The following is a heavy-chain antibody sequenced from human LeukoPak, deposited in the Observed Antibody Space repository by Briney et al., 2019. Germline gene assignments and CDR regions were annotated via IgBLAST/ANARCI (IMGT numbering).Heavy chain of an antibody. V-gene: IGHV3-53*04. D-gene: IGHD1-1*01. CDR1: GFTVSSNY. CDR3: ARDQLERPYWYFDL. J-gene: IGHJ2*01. CDR2: IYSGGST. Sequence: GGSLRLSCAASGFTVSSNYMSWVRQAPGKGLEWVSVIYSGGSTYYADSVKGRFTISRHNSKNTLYLQMNSLRAEDTAVYYCARDQLERPYWYFDLWGRGTLVTVSS.